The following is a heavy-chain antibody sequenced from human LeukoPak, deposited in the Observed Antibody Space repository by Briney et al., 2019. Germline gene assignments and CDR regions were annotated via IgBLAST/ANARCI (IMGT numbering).Heavy chain of an antibody. V-gene: IGHV4-34*01. CDR2: INHSGST. D-gene: IGHD6-19*01. J-gene: IGHJ4*02. CDR1: SGSISNYY. CDR3: ARVGGSGWFDY. Sequence: SETLSLTCTVSSGSISNYYWTWIRQPPGKGLEWIGEINHSGSTNYNPSLKSRVTISLDTSKNQFSLKLSSVTAADTAVYYCARVGGSGWFDYWGQGTLVTVSS.